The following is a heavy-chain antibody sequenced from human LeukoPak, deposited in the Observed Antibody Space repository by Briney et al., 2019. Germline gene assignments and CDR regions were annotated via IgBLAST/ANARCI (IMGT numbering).Heavy chain of an antibody. CDR2: IYTSGST. Sequence: PSETLSLTCTVSGGSISSYYWSWIRQPAGKGLEWIGRIYTSGSTNYNPSLKSRVTMSVDTSKNQFSLKLSSVTAADTAVYYCARDFPGQLWLLAAGWFDPWGQGTLVTASS. V-gene: IGHV4-4*07. CDR1: GGSISSYY. J-gene: IGHJ5*02. D-gene: IGHD5-18*01. CDR3: ARDFPGQLWLLAAGWFDP.